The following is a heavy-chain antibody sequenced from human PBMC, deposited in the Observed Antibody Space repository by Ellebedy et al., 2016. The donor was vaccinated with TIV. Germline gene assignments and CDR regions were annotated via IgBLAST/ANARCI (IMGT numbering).Heavy chain of an antibody. CDR1: GFNFSSYW. Sequence: GESLKISCAASGFNFSSYWMTWVRQAPGKGLEWVAKIRQEGDEIYYVESVKGRFTISRDNAKNSLFLQMNSLRVEDTAVYYCAMRASYGDYAVQVNPWFDPWGQGTLVTVSS. CDR2: IRQEGDEI. CDR3: AMRASYGDYAVQVNPWFDP. D-gene: IGHD4-17*01. V-gene: IGHV3-7*01. J-gene: IGHJ5*02.